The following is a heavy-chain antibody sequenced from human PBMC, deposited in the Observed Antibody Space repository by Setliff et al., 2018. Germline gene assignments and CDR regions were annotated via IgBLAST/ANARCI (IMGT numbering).Heavy chain of an antibody. CDR2: IAGSGLKT. D-gene: IGHD5-12*01. CDR1: GFRFRSYA. V-gene: IGHV3-23*01. J-gene: IGHJ4*02. Sequence: PGGSLRLSCVASGFRFRSYAMVWVRQAPGKGLEWVSAIAGSGLKTYYTDSVKGRLSISRDESESTLYLHMNSLRPEDTATYYCARVHDGPFSYELKWISFDHWGQG. CDR3: ARVHDGPFSYELKWISFDH.